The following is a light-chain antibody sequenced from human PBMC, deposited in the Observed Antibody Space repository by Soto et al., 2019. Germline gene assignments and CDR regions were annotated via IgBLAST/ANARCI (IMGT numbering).Light chain of an antibody. Sequence: QSALTQPASVSGSPGQWTTISCPGTSSDVGGYNYVSWYQQHPGKAPKLMIYDVSNRPSGVSNRFSGSKSGNTASLTISGLQAEDEADYYCSSYTSSSTLVVFGGGTKLTVL. V-gene: IGLV2-14*01. CDR1: SSDVGGYNY. CDR3: SSYTSSSTLVV. CDR2: DVS. J-gene: IGLJ2*01.